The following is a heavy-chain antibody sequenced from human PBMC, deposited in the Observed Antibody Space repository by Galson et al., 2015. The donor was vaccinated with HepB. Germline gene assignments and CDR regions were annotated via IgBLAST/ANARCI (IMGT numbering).Heavy chain of an antibody. J-gene: IGHJ4*02. CDR1: GGTFSSYA. V-gene: IGHV1-2*02. CDR2: INLNSGDT. D-gene: IGHD5-24*01. CDR3: ARERGDGQGGY. Sequence: SVRVSCKASGGTFSSYAISWVRQAPVQGLEWVGGINLNSGDTNYAQKFQGRVTMTRDTSISKAYMDLSRLRADETAVYYCARERGDGQGGYWGQGTLVTVSS.